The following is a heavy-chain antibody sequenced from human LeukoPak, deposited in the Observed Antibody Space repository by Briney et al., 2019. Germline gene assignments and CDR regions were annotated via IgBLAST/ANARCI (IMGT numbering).Heavy chain of an antibody. D-gene: IGHD5-24*01. CDR2: INPNSGGT. J-gene: IGHJ3*02. Sequence: ASVKVSXKASGYTFTGYYMHWVRQAPGQGLEWMGRINPNSGGTNYAQKFQGRVTMTRDTSISTAYMELSRLRSDDTAVYYCARDNGMATTYAFDIWGQGTMVTVSS. V-gene: IGHV1-2*06. CDR3: ARDNGMATTYAFDI. CDR1: GYTFTGYY.